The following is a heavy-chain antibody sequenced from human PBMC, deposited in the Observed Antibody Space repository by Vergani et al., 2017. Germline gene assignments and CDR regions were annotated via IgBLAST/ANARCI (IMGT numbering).Heavy chain of an antibody. Sequence: QVQLVESGGGVVQPGRSLRLSCAASGFTFSSYAMHWVSQAPGKGLEWVAVISYDGSNKYYADSVKGRFTISRDNSKNTLYLQMNSLRAEDTAVYYCARDDRWFGELLYPSGYYYGMDVWGQGTTVTVSS. V-gene: IGHV3-30*01. CDR2: ISYDGSNK. J-gene: IGHJ6*02. D-gene: IGHD3-10*01. CDR1: GFTFSSYA. CDR3: ARDDRWFGELLYPSGYYYGMDV.